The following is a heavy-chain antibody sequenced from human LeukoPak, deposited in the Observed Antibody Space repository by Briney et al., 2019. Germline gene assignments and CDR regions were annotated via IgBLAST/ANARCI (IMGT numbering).Heavy chain of an antibody. V-gene: IGHV1-8*01. Sequence: ASLKVSCKASGYTFTSYDINWVRQATGQGLEWMGWMNPNSGNTGYAQKFQGRVTMTRDTSISTAYMELSSLRSEDTAVYYCARVRLRLEGYYFDYWGQGTLLTVS. CDR2: MNPNSGNT. CDR3: ARVRLRLEGYYFDY. CDR1: GYTFTSYD. D-gene: IGHD6-6*01. J-gene: IGHJ4*02.